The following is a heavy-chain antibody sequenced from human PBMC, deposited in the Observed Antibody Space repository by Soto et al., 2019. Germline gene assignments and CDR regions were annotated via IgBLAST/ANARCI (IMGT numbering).Heavy chain of an antibody. CDR1: GGSISSVNSY. CDR2: IYYSGSA. D-gene: IGHD3-10*01. CDR3: GRYYYKSGRASSLGP. Sequence: SETLSLTCTVSGGSISSVNSYWSWIRQHPGKGLEWIGYIYYSGSAYYNPSLKNRGSIAVDTSNNQFSLKLNSVTAADTAVYYCGRYYYKSGRASSLGPWGQGTLVSVSS. J-gene: IGHJ5*02. V-gene: IGHV4-31*03.